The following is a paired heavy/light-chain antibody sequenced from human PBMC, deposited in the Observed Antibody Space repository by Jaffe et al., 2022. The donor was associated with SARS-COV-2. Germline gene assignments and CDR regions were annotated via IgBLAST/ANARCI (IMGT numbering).Heavy chain of an antibody. CDR1: GDSLDSDNYY. CDR3: ARATGYSRYKQLDF. D-gene: IGHD5-12*01. CDR2: VYYSGAA. Sequence: QVHLQESGPGLVEPSQTLSLTCTVSGDSLDSDNYYWSWIRQPPGKGLEYMGYVYYSGAAYYNPSLKSRLTMSVDTSKVQFSLSLAFVSAADTAVYYCARATGYSRYKQLDFWGQGILVTVSS. J-gene: IGHJ4*02. V-gene: IGHV4-30-4*01.
Light chain of an antibody. CDR1: DYIYNY. Sequence: DIQMTQSPSSLSASVGDSVTITCQANDYIYNYLNWYQQKPGQAPKRLIYDTSNLEAGVPSRFSGSGSGTQFTFTITSLQPEDVATYYCQQYENVPLTFGGGTKVEIK. CDR2: DTS. CDR3: QQYENVPLT. J-gene: IGKJ4*01. V-gene: IGKV1-33*01.